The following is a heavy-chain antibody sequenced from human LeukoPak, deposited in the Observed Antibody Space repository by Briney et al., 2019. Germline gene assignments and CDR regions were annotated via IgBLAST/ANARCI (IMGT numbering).Heavy chain of an antibody. CDR1: GFTVSSNY. V-gene: IGHV3-66*01. CDR3: ARSRGAGPGAYFDY. Sequence: GGSLRLSCAASGFTVSSNYINWVRQAPGKGLEWVSVIFSGRSTYYADSVRGRFTISRDNTENSLYLQMNSLRAEDTAVYYCARSRGAGPGAYFDYWGQGTLVAVTS. D-gene: IGHD6-19*01. CDR2: IFSGRST. J-gene: IGHJ4*02.